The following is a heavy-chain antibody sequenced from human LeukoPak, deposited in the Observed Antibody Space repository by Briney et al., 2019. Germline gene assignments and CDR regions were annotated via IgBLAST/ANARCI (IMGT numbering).Heavy chain of an antibody. Sequence: SETLSLTCTVSGGSISSYYWTWMRQAPGKGLEWIGYIYHSGSSTYYNPSLKSRVTISVDTSKNQFSLKLSSVTAADTAVYYCARDGGIAAAGTFHWFDPWGQGTLVTVSS. J-gene: IGHJ5*02. D-gene: IGHD6-13*01. CDR2: IYHSGSST. V-gene: IGHV4-59*12. CDR3: ARDGGIAAAGTFHWFDP. CDR1: GGSISSYY.